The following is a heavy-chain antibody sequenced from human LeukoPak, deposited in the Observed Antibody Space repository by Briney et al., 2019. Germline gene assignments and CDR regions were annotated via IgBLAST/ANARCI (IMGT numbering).Heavy chain of an antibody. D-gene: IGHD2-8*01. CDR1: GFTFSNYG. CDR2: MSYDGSYK. V-gene: IGHV3-30*18. J-gene: IGHJ4*02. Sequence: GGSLRLSCAASGFTFSNYGMHWVRQAPGKGREWVAVMSYDGSYKSYADSVKGRFTISRDNSKNTLSLQMSSLRAEDTAVYYCAKDGLYSYWGQGTLVTVSS. CDR3: AKDGLYSY.